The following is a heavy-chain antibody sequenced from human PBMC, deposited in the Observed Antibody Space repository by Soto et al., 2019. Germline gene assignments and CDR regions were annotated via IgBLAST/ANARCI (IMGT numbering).Heavy chain of an antibody. V-gene: IGHV1-69*01. Sequence: QVQLVQSGAEVKKPGSSVKVSCKASGVTFSSYAISWVRQAPRQGLEWMGGIIPIFGTANYAQKFQGRVTITADESTSTAYMELSSLRSEDTAVYYCAREIELYPGYYGMDVWGQGTTVTVSS. CDR1: GVTFSSYA. J-gene: IGHJ6*02. D-gene: IGHD2-2*02. CDR2: IIPIFGTA. CDR3: AREIELYPGYYGMDV.